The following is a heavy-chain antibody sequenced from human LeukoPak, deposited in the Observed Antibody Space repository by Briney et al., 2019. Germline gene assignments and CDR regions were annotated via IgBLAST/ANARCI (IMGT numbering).Heavy chain of an antibody. J-gene: IGHJ4*02. D-gene: IGHD3-3*01. V-gene: IGHV3-30-3*01. CDR1: GFTFSSYA. CDR3: AKDVNYDFWSGYRSQYFDY. CDR2: ISYDGSNK. Sequence: PGGSLRLSCAASGFTFSSYAMHWVRQAPGKGLEWVAVISYDGSNKYYADSVKGRFTISRDNSKNTLYLQMNSLRAEDTAVYYCAKDVNYDFWSGYRSQYFDYWGQGTLVTVSS.